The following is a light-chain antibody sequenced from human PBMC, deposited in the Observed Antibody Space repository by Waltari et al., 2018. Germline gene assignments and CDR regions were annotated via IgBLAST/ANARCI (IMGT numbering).Light chain of an antibody. V-gene: IGKV3D-15*01. J-gene: IGKJ1*01. CDR1: QSISIN. CDR3: QQYYEWQT. Sequence: EIAMTQSPVTLSVSPADTATLSCRASQSISINLAWYQQKPGQAPRLLIYDVSTRAAGIPARFSGSGSETEFTLTVTSLQSEDCAVYYCQQYYEWQTFGPGTKVEIK. CDR2: DVS.